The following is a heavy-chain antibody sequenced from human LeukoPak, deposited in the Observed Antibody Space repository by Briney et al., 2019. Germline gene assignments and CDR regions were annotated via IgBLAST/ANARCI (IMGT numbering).Heavy chain of an antibody. CDR2: ISSDGSDK. V-gene: IGHV3-30-3*01. J-gene: IGHJ3*02. CDR3: AREGTARDAFDI. D-gene: IGHD2-21*02. CDR1: GFTFSYYA. Sequence: GGSLRLSCAASGFTFSYYAMHWVRQAPGKGLEWVAFISSDGSDKYYADSMKGRFTISRDNSKNTLYLQMTSLRGVDTAMYYCAREGTARDAFDIWGQGTMVTVSS.